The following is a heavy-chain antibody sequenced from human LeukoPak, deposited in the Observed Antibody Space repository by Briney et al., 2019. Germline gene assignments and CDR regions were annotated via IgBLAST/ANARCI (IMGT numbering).Heavy chain of an antibody. D-gene: IGHD5-12*01. CDR2: IFYSGST. J-gene: IGHJ4*02. CDR3: ARGNQYTGYDNDAFDY. V-gene: IGHV4-39*07. CDR1: GGSISTTSYY. Sequence: SETLSLTCTVSGGSISTTSYYWGWIRQPPGKGLEWIGTIFYSGSTYYNPSLKSRVTISVDRSKNQFSLNLSSVTAADTAVYYCARGNQYTGYDNDAFDYWGQGTLVTVSS.